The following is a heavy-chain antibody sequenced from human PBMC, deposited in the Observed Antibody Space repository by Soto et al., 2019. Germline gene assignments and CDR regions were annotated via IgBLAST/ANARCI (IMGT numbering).Heavy chain of an antibody. J-gene: IGHJ4*02. CDR2: IYSGGST. D-gene: IGHD4-17*01. CDR1: GFTVSSNY. CDR3: ASNLVVGDSADY. V-gene: IGHV3-53*02. Sequence: EVQLVETGGGLIQPGGSLRLSCAASGFTVSSNYMSWVRQAPGRGLEWVSVIYSGGSTYYADSVKGRFTISRDNSKNTLYLQMNSLRAEDTAVYYCASNLVVGDSADYWGQGTLVTVSS.